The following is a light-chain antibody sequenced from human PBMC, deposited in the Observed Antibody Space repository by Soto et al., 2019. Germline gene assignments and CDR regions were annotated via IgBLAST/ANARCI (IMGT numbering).Light chain of an antibody. Sequence: DIQMTQSPSTLSASVGDRVTITCRASQSISSWLAWYQQKPGKAPKLLIYDASSLESGVPSRFSGSGSGTEFTLTIISLQPDDFANYYCQQYNSYSVTFGPGTKVDIK. CDR2: DAS. CDR1: QSISSW. V-gene: IGKV1-5*01. CDR3: QQYNSYSVT. J-gene: IGKJ3*01.